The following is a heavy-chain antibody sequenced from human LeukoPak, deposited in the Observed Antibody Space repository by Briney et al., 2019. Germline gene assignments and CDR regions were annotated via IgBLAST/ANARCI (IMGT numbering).Heavy chain of an antibody. CDR1: GYTFTSYD. CDR3: ARAGATLYYFDY. Sequence: ASVKVSCKASGYTFTSYDINWVRQATGQGLEWMGWMNPNSGNTGYAQKFQGRVTITRNTSISTAYMELSSLRSEDTAVYYCARAGATLYYFDYWGQGTLVTVSS. V-gene: IGHV1-8*03. J-gene: IGHJ4*02. CDR2: MNPNSGNT. D-gene: IGHD1-26*01.